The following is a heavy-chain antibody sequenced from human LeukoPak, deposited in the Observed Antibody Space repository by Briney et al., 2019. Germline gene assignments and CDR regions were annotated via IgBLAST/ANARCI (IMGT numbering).Heavy chain of an antibody. CDR3: ARAGRRQKDDPGDY. D-gene: IGHD3-16*01. CDR1: GFTFSSYS. V-gene: IGHV3-21*01. J-gene: IGHJ4*02. Sequence: GGSLRLSCAASGFTFSSYSMNWVRQAPGKGLEWVSSISSSSSYIYYADSVKGRFTISRDNAKNSLSLQMNSLRAEDTAVYYCARAGRRQKDDPGDYWGQGTLVTVSS. CDR2: ISSSSSYI.